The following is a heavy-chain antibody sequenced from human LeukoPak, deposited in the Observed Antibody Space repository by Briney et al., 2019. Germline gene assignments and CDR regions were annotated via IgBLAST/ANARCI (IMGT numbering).Heavy chain of an antibody. J-gene: IGHJ6*02. D-gene: IGHD3-10*01. Sequence: SETLSLTCAVYGGSFSGYYWSWIRQPPGKGLEWIGEINHSGSTNYNPSLKSRVTISVDTSKNQFSLKLSSVTAADTAVYYCARVRDYCYYGMDVWGQGTTVTVSS. CDR2: INHSGST. V-gene: IGHV4-34*01. CDR1: GGSFSGYY. CDR3: ARVRDYCYYGMDV.